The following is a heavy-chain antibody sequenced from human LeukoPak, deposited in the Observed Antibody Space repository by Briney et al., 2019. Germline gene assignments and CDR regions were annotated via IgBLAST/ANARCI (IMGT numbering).Heavy chain of an antibody. CDR1: GYTFTSYY. D-gene: IGHD6-13*01. CDR3: ARGPQQLADY. CDR2: INPSGGST. Sequence: ASVKVSCKASGYTFTSYYMHWVRQAPGQGLEWMGIINPSGGSTSYAQKFQGRVTMTRDTSISTAYMELSRLRSDDTAVYYCARGPQQLADYWGQGTLVTVSS. J-gene: IGHJ4*02. V-gene: IGHV1-46*01.